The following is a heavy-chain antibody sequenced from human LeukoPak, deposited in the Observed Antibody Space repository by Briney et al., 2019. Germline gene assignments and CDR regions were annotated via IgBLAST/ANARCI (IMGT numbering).Heavy chain of an antibody. CDR1: GYTFTSYG. CDR2: ISAYNGIT. Sequence: ASVKVSCKASGYTFTSYGISWVRQAPGQGLEWMGWISAYNGITNYAQKLQGRVTMTTDASTSTAYMELRSLRSDDTAVYYCARMMTPRHYYDRSGYYYGAFDVWGQGTMVTVSS. V-gene: IGHV1-18*01. J-gene: IGHJ3*01. D-gene: IGHD3-22*01. CDR3: ARMMTPRHYYDRSGYYYGAFDV.